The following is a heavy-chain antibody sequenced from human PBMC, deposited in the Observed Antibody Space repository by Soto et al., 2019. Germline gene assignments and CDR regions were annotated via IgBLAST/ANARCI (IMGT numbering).Heavy chain of an antibody. Sequence: PGGSLRLSCAASGFTVSSNYMSRVRQAPGKGLEWVSVIYSGGSTYYADSVKGRFTISRDNAKNTLYLQMNSLRAEDTAVYYCARGPRWYYDSSGYRFDPWGQGTLVPVSS. V-gene: IGHV3-53*01. D-gene: IGHD3-22*01. J-gene: IGHJ5*02. CDR2: IYSGGST. CDR3: ARGPRWYYDSSGYRFDP. CDR1: GFTVSSNY.